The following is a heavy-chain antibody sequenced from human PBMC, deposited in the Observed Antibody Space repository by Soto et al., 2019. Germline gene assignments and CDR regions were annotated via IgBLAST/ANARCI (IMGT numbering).Heavy chain of an antibody. Sequence: ALVKVSCKASGYTFSSYAMHWVRQAPGQRLEWMGWINAGYGNTKSSQKFQDRVTISRDTSASTAYMELTSLRSEDTAVYYCARDTGDGTFDFWGQGTLVTVSS. D-gene: IGHD7-27*01. J-gene: IGHJ4*02. CDR1: GYTFSSYA. CDR3: ARDTGDGTFDF. CDR2: INAGYGNT. V-gene: IGHV1-3*01.